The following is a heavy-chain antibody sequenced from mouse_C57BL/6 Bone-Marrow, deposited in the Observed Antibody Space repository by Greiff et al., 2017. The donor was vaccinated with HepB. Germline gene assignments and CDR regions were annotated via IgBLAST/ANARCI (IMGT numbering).Heavy chain of an antibody. J-gene: IGHJ3*01. CDR3: AREYSNYVWAWFAY. CDR1: GYTFPGYW. D-gene: IGHD2-5*01. CDR2: ILPGSGST. Sequence: QVQLQQSGAELMKPGASVKLSCKATGYTFPGYWIEWVKQRPGHGLEWIGEILPGSGSTNYNEKFKGKATFTADTSSTTAYMQLSSLTTEDSAIYYCAREYSNYVWAWFAYWGQGTLVTVSA. V-gene: IGHV1-9*01.